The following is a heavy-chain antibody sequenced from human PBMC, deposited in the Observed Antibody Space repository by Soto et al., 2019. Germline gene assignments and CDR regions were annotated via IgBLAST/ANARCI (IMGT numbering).Heavy chain of an antibody. CDR1: GGTFSSYA. CDR2: IIPIFGTA. D-gene: IGHD5-18*01. J-gene: IGHJ4*02. CDR3: ASTADTAMVYYFDY. V-gene: IGHV1-69*12. Sequence: QVQLVQSGAGVKKPGSSVKVSCTASGGTFSSYAISWVRQAPGQGLEWKGGIIPIFGTANYAQKFQGRVTITADESTSTAYMELSSLRSEDTAVYYCASTADTAMVYYFDYWGQGTLVTVSS.